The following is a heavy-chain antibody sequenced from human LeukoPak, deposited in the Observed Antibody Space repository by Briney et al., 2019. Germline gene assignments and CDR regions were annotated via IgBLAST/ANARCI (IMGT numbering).Heavy chain of an antibody. D-gene: IGHD6-13*01. V-gene: IGHV4-34*01. J-gene: IGHJ5*02. CDR1: GGSFSGYY. Sequence: SETLSLTCAVHGGSFSGYYWSWIRQPPGKGLEWVGEINHSGSTNYNPSLKSRVTISVDTSKNQFSLKLSSVTAADTAVYYCARSFSSSWSSPWGQGTPVTVSS. CDR3: ARSFSSSWSSP. CDR2: INHSGST.